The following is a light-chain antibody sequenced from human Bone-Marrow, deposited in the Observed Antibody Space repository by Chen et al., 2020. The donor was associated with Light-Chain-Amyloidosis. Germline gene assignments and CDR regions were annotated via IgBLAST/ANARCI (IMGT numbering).Light chain of an antibody. Sequence: QSVLTQPPSVSAAPGQSVTISCSGDISNIGKNDVSWYQQYPGTAPKLLIFDNHQRPSGIPDRFSGSKSGTSATLIISGLQTGDEADYYCGAWDITQSARVFGGGTKLTVL. J-gene: IGLJ3*02. CDR2: DNH. V-gene: IGLV1-51*01. CDR3: GAWDITQSARV. CDR1: ISNIGKND.